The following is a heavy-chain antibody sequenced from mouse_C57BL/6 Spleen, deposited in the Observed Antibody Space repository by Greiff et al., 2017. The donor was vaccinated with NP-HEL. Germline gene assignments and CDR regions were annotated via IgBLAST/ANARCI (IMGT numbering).Heavy chain of an antibody. D-gene: IGHD1-1*01. CDR1: GYTFTSYW. Sequence: QVQLQQPGAELVKPGASVKLSCKASGYTFTSYWMHWVKQRPGQGLEWIGMIHPNSGSTNYNEKFKSKATLTVDKSSSTAYMQLSSLTSEDSAVYYCARKGANYYGSSHAMDYWGQGTSVTVSS. V-gene: IGHV1-64*01. CDR3: ARKGANYYGSSHAMDY. J-gene: IGHJ4*01. CDR2: IHPNSGST.